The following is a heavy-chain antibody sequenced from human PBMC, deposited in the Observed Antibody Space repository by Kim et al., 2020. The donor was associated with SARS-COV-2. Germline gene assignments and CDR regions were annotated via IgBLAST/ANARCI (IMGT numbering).Heavy chain of an antibody. J-gene: IGHJ4*02. CDR2: IKADGSKT. D-gene: IGHD3-10*01. V-gene: IGHV3-7*01. Sequence: GGSLRLSCVASGFIIRTYCMTWVRQPPGKGLEWVADIKADGSKTYYADSVKGRFTISRDNAKNTLYLQMNSLRAEDTAVYYCMRDAGIYCGQGTMLIVAS. CDR3: MRDAGIY. CDR1: GFIIRTYC.